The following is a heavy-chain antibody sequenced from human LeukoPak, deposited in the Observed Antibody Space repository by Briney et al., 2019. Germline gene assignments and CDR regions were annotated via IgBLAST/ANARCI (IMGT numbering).Heavy chain of an antibody. D-gene: IGHD3-22*01. Sequence: SETLSLTCTVSGGSLGSSTNYGGWVRQTPGKGMVWIGSMYYGGTTYYNPSLKSRLTLSVDTSKNQISLRLHSVTAADSAVYFCATGKFSGYYDYWGQGTLVTVSS. CDR1: GGSLGSSTNY. CDR3: ATGKFSGYYDY. J-gene: IGHJ4*02. CDR2: MYYGGTT. V-gene: IGHV4-39*01.